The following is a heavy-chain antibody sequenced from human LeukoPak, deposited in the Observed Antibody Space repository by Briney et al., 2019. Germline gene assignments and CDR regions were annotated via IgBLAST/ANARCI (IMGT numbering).Heavy chain of an antibody. J-gene: IGHJ4*02. CDR3: ARFLVVPAAVGFFDY. Sequence: PSETLSLTCTVSGGSINNYHWTWVRQPAGKGLEWIGRIYSSGRTNYNPSLNSRVTMSVGTSKNQFSLKLTSVTAADTALYYCARFLVVPAAVGFFDYWGQGTLVTVSS. D-gene: IGHD2-2*01. CDR2: IYSSGRT. CDR1: GGSINNYH. V-gene: IGHV4-4*07.